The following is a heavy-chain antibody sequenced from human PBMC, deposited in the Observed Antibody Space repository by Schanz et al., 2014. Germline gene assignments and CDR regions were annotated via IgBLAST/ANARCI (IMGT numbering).Heavy chain of an antibody. V-gene: IGHV3-23*04. CDR3: ARGGSGSHYRLDY. CDR1: GFTFSDYW. J-gene: IGHJ4*02. D-gene: IGHD1-26*01. CDR2: ISGGGGTT. Sequence: VQLVESGGGLVQPGGSLRLSCTASGFTFSDYWMSWVRQAPGKGLEWVSAISGGGGTTYYADSVKGRFTISRDNSKNTLYLQMNSLRAEDTAVYYCARGGSGSHYRLDYWGQGTLVTVSS.